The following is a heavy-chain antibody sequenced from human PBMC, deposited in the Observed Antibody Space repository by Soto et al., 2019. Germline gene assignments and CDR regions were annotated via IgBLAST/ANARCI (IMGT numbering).Heavy chain of an antibody. CDR3: AGGSNSEVTNFDY. D-gene: IGHD3-16*01. CDR1: GGSISSGDYY. J-gene: IGHJ4*02. Sequence: TVAGGSISSGDYYWSWIRQPPGKGLEWIGYIYYSGSTYYNPSLKSRLAISLDTSNNQFSLQLNSVTASDTAVYYCAGGSNSEVTNFDYWGQGTLVTVSS. V-gene: IGHV4-30-4*01. CDR2: IYYSGST.